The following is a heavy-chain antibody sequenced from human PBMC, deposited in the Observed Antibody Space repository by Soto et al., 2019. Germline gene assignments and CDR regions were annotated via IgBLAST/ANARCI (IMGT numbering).Heavy chain of an antibody. CDR3: ARGAIVLNSASFDF. D-gene: IGHD1-26*01. CDR2: INPSSGDT. V-gene: IGHV1-2*02. Sequence: ASVKVSCKASGYTFTGYYIHWVRQAPGQGLEWMGWINPSSGDTIYAEKFQGSVTMTRDTSINTAYMELSRLTSDDTAMYYCARGAIVLNSASFDFWGLGTLVTVSS. CDR1: GYTFTGYY. J-gene: IGHJ4*02.